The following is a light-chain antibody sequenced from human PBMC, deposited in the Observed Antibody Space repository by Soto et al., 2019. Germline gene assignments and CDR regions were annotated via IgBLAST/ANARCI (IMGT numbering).Light chain of an antibody. CDR1: SSNIGDNT. V-gene: IGLV1-44*01. J-gene: IGLJ2*01. Sequence: QSVLTQPPSASGTPGQSVTISCSGSSSNIGDNTVNWYQQLPGTAPKLLIYSNDQRSSGVPDRFSGSKSGTSASLAISGLQSEDAADYYCAVWDYSLDGLVFGGGTKLTVL. CDR2: SND. CDR3: AVWDYSLDGLV.